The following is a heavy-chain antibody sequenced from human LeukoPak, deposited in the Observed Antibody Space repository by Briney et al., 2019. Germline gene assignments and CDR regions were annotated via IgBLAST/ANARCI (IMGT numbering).Heavy chain of an antibody. CDR1: GFTFSSYS. CDR2: ISSSSYI. CDR3: ARVLQQLSYGAFDI. D-gene: IGHD6-13*01. V-gene: IGHV3-21*01. J-gene: IGHJ3*02. Sequence: GGSLRLSCAASGFTFSSYSMNWVRQAPGKGLEWVSSISSSSYIYYADSVKGRFTISRDNAKNSLYLQMNSLRAEDTAVYYCARVLQQLSYGAFDIWGQGTMVTVSS.